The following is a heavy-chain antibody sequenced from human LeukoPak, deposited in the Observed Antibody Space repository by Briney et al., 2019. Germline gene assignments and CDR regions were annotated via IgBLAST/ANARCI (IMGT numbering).Heavy chain of an antibody. CDR2: INSDGSST. D-gene: IGHD6-6*01. V-gene: IGHV3-74*01. J-gene: IGHJ4*02. Sequence: GGSLRLSCAASGFTFSSYAMSWVRQAPGKGLVWVSRINSDGSSTSYADSVKGRFTISRDNAKNTLYLQMNSLRAEDTAAYYCARDGTYSSSSFDYWGQGTLVTVSS. CDR1: GFTFSSYA. CDR3: ARDGTYSSSSFDY.